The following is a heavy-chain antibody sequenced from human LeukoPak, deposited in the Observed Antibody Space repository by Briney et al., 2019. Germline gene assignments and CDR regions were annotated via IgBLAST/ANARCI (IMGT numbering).Heavy chain of an antibody. V-gene: IGHV4-61*02. J-gene: IGHJ3*02. CDR1: GGSISSGSYD. CDR2: IYTSGST. Sequence: SQTLSLTCTVSGGSISSGSYDLSWIRQPAGKGLEWIGRIYTSGSTNYNPSLKSRVTISVDTSKNQFSLKLSSVTAADTAVYYCARDKGGAVPSSHAFDIWGQGTMVTVSS. CDR3: ARDKGGAVPSSHAFDI. D-gene: IGHD6-19*01.